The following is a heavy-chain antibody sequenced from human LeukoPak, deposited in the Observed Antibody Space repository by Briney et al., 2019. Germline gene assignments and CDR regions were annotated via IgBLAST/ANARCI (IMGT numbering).Heavy chain of an antibody. CDR1: GGSFSGHY. CDR2: INHSGST. V-gene: IGHV4-34*01. Sequence: PSETLSLTCALYGGSFSGHYWSWIRQPPGKGLEWIGEINHSGSTNYNPSLKSRVTILVDTSKNQFSLKLSSVTAADTAVYYCAREVQHYAGSVYDHDAFDIWGQGTMVTVSS. D-gene: IGHD3-22*01. CDR3: AREVQHYAGSVYDHDAFDI. J-gene: IGHJ3*02.